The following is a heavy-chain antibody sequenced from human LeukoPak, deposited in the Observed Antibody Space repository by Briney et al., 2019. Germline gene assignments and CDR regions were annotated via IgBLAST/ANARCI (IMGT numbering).Heavy chain of an antibody. D-gene: IGHD3-22*01. J-gene: IGHJ3*02. Sequence: GGSLRLSCAASGFTFSDSYMSWIRQSPGKGLEWVANIKQDGSEKYYVDSVKGRFTISRDNAKNSLYLQMNSLRAEDTAVYYCARGDSSGYFHDAFDIWGQGTMVTVSS. V-gene: IGHV3-7*01. CDR1: GFTFSDSY. CDR3: ARGDSSGYFHDAFDI. CDR2: IKQDGSEK.